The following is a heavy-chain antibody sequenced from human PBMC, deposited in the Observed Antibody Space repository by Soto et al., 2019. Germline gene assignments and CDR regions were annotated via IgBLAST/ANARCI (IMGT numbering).Heavy chain of an antibody. CDR2: IYCHSGAT. J-gene: IGHJ4*02. D-gene: IGHD3-3*01. Sequence: ASVKVSCKTSGFILSGYYIHWLRQAPGLGLAWLGWIYCHSGATDYAQRPKGRVTMSRDTTRSTVYMELNRLTCDDTAVYDCARSHHDFWSANPPFDYWGQGTQVTVSS. V-gene: IGHV1-2*02. CDR1: GFILSGYY. CDR3: ARSHHDFWSANPPFDY.